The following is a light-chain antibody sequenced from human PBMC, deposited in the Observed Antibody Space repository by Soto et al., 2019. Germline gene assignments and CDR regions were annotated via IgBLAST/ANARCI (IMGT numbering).Light chain of an antibody. J-gene: IGKJ1*01. CDR1: QSVSSN. CDR3: QQYNNWTRGT. Sequence: EIVMTQSPATLSVSPGERATLSCRASQSVSSNLAWYQQKPGQAPRLLIYGASTRATGIPARFSGSGSGTEFTLPISSLQSEDFAVYYCQQYNNWTRGTFGQGTKVEIK. CDR2: GAS. V-gene: IGKV3-15*01.